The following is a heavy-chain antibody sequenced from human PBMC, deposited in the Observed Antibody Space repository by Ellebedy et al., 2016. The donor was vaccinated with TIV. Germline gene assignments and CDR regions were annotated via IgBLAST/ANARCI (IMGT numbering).Heavy chain of an antibody. CDR1: GGSISGSSYY. Sequence: SETLSLTCTLSGGSISGSSYYWGWIRQPPGKGLEWIGNIFDTGSTYCNPSLKSPVTISVDTSKKQFSLKLSSVTAADTAVYYCARHTIVVVPAALGYNWFDPWGQGTLVTVSS. J-gene: IGHJ5*02. CDR2: IFDTGST. D-gene: IGHD2-2*01. V-gene: IGHV4-39*01. CDR3: ARHTIVVVPAALGYNWFDP.